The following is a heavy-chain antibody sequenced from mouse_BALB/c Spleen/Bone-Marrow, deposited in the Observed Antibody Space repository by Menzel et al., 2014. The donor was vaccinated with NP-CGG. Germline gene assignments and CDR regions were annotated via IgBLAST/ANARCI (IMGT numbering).Heavy chain of an antibody. D-gene: IGHD3-3*01. CDR2: IHYSGST. CDR3: SKGTYAMDY. Sequence: VQLQQSGPDLVKPSQSLSLTCTVTGYSITSSYTWHWIRQFPGNTLEWMGYIHYSGSTNYNPSLKSRISITRDTSKNQFFLQLNSVTTEDTATYFCSKGTYAMDYWGSRNLSHRLL. V-gene: IGHV3-1*02. CDR1: GYSITSSYT. J-gene: IGHJ4*01.